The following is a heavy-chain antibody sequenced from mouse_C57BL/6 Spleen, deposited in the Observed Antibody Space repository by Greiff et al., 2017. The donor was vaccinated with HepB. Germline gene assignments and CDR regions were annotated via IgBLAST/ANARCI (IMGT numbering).Heavy chain of an antibody. J-gene: IGHJ2*01. CDR1: GYTFTDYY. CDR3: ARHYYYGSSYFDY. V-gene: IGHV1-75*01. Sequence: VQLQQSGPELVKPGASVKISCKASGYTFTDYYINWVKQRPGQGLEWIGWIFPGSGSTYYNEKFKGKATLTVDKSSSTAYMLLSSLTSEDSAVYFCARHYYYGSSYFDYWGQGTTLTVSS. CDR2: IFPGSGST. D-gene: IGHD1-1*01.